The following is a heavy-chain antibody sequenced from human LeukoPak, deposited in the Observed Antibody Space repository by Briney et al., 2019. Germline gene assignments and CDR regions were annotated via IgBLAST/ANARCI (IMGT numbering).Heavy chain of an antibody. CDR3: ARDRISINALDM. CDR2: ISHIGST. J-gene: IGHJ3*02. CDR1: GASISGHY. V-gene: IGHV4-59*11. D-gene: IGHD1-14*01. Sequence: PSETLSLTCTVYGASISGHYLTWIRQPPGKGLEWIGYISHIGSTNYNPSLKSRVTISVDTSKNQFSLKLTSVTAADTAVYYCARDRISINALDMWGQGTMVTVSS.